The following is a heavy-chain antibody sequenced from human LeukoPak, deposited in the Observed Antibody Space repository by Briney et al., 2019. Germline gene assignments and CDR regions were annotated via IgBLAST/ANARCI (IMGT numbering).Heavy chain of an antibody. Sequence: GGSLRLSCAASGFTFSSYAMSWVRQAPGKGLEWVSAISGSGGSTYYADSVKGRFTISRDNSKNTLYLQMNSLRAEDTAVYYCAKDVVVVIAIRGWFDPWGQGTPVTVSP. CDR2: ISGSGGST. CDR3: AKDVVVVIAIRGWFDP. V-gene: IGHV3-23*01. J-gene: IGHJ5*02. CDR1: GFTFSSYA. D-gene: IGHD2-21*01.